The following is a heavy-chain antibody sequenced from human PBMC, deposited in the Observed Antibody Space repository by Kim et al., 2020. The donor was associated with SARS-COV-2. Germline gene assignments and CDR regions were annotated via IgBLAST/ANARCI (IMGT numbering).Heavy chain of an antibody. CDR2: TFYDGDT. D-gene: IGHD3-22*01. CDR3: ATDRYDRPSTY. CDR1: GDSVNSARYY. Sequence: PSETLSLTCTVSGDSVNSARYYWTWIRQPPGKGLEWIGYTFYDGDTKSNPSLRGRVTMSLDTSKNQFSLKLNSVTSADTAVYYCATDRYDRPSTYWGRGAQVTVAS. J-gene: IGHJ4*02. V-gene: IGHV4-61*01.